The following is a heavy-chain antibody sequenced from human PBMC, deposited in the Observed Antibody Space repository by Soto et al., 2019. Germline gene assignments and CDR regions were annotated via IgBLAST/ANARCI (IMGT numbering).Heavy chain of an antibody. V-gene: IGHV1-2*02. CDR3: ARERYQVISDGMDV. CDR2: INPETGGT. CDR1: GYTFTGYY. Sequence: QVQLVQAGADVKTPGASVRVSCKASGYTFTGYYVHWGREAPGQGLEWMGWINPETGGTSYAQKFQGRVTLSRDTSINTAYLELSRLRFDDAAVYFCARERYQVISDGMDVWGQGTTVTVSS. D-gene: IGHD2-2*01. J-gene: IGHJ6*02.